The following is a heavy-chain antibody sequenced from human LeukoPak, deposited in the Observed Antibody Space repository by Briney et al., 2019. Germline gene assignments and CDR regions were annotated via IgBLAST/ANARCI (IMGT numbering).Heavy chain of an antibody. V-gene: IGHV4-59*01. CDR1: GGSISSYY. CDR3: ARRDFAVLDY. CDR2: IYYTWST. J-gene: IGHJ4*02. Sequence: SETLSLTCTVSGGSISSYYWSWIRQPPGKGLEWIGYIYYTWSTNYNPSLKSRVTISVDTSRNQFSLKLSSVTAADTAVYYCARRDFAVLDYWGQGTLVTVSS. D-gene: IGHD3-3*01.